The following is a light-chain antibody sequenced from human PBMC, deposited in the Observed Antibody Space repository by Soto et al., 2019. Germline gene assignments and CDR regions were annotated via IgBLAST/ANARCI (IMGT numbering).Light chain of an antibody. CDR1: QSVSSY. Sequence: EIVLTQSPATLSLSPGERATFSCRASQSVSSYLAWYQQKPGQAPRLLIYDASNRATGIPARFSGSGSGTDFTLTISSLEPEDFAVYYCQQRSNWPPFTFVQGTRLEIK. CDR2: DAS. CDR3: QQRSNWPPFT. V-gene: IGKV3-11*01. J-gene: IGKJ5*01.